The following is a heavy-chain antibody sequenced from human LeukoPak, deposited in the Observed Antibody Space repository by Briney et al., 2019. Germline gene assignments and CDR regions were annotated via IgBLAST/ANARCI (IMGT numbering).Heavy chain of an antibody. CDR1: GGSFSGYY. Sequence: SETLSLTCAVYGGSFSGYYWSWIRQPPGKGLEWIGEINHSGSTNYNPSLKSRVTISVDTSKNQFSLKLSSVTAADTAVYYCARPIVVVPAARGYYMVVWGKGTTVTVSS. V-gene: IGHV4-34*01. D-gene: IGHD2-2*01. J-gene: IGHJ6*03. CDR3: ARPIVVVPAARGYYMVV. CDR2: INHSGST.